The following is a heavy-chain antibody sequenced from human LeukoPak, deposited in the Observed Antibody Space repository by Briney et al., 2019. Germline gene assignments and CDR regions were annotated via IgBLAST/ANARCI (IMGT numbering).Heavy chain of an antibody. CDR1: GYSFTTYW. CDR3: AKSHGGGATHS. V-gene: IGHV5-51*01. J-gene: IGHJ4*02. Sequence: GESLKVSCEASGYSFTTYWIGWVRQMPGKGLEWMGIICPGDSDTRYSPSFQGQVTISADKSTSTAYLQWSSLKASDTAMYYCAKSHGGGATHSWGQGTLVTVST. CDR2: ICPGDSDT. D-gene: IGHD1-26*01.